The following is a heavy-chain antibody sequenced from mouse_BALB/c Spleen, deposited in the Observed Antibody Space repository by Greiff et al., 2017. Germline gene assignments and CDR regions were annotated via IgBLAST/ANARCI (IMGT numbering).Heavy chain of an antibody. J-gene: IGHJ3*01. CDR2: ILPGSGST. Sequence: QVQLQQSGAELMKPGASVKISCKATGYTFSSYWIEWVKQRPGHGLEWIGEILPGSGSTNYNEKFKGKATFTADTSSNTAYMQLSSLTSEDSAVYYCARPARAPAWFAYWGQGTLVTVSA. CDR3: ARPARAPAWFAY. V-gene: IGHV1-9*01. D-gene: IGHD3-1*01. CDR1: GYTFSSYW.